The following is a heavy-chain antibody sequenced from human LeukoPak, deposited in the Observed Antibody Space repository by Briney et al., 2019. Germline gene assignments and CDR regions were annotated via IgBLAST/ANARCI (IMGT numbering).Heavy chain of an antibody. Sequence: PGGSLRLSCAASGFTFSSYAMHWVRQAPGKGLEWVAAISYDGSNKYYADSVKGRFTISRDNSKNTLYLQMNSLRAEDTAVYYCAREKRSGYYWGPYYYYYYMDVWGKGTTVTVSS. V-gene: IGHV3-30*04. CDR3: AREKRSGYYWGPYYYYYYMDV. J-gene: IGHJ6*03. CDR1: GFTFSSYA. CDR2: ISYDGSNK. D-gene: IGHD3-3*01.